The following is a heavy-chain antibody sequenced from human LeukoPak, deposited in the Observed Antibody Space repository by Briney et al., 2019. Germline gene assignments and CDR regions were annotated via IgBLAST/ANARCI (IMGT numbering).Heavy chain of an antibody. CDR2: IYNSGTT. CDR1: GGSVTTDYYY. V-gene: IGHV4-31*03. CDR3: ARDRTATMGYFDY. J-gene: IGHJ4*02. Sequence: SETLSLTCTVSGGSVTTDYYYWSWLRQHPGKGLEWIGYIYNSGTTYYNPSLKSRVTISVHTSKKQFSLNLKSVTAAATAVYYCARDRTATMGYFDYWGQGTLVTVSS. D-gene: IGHD1-7*01.